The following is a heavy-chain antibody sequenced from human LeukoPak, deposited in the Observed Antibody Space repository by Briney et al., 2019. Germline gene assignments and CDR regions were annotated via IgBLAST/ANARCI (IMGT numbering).Heavy chain of an antibody. CDR2: IFGNGKTT. J-gene: IGHJ4*02. CDR3: AKDEKPDAKWSIDY. D-gene: IGHD1-14*01. V-gene: IGHV3-23*01. CDR1: GFTFSTYT. Sequence: GGSLRLSCAASGFTFSTYTINWVRQAPGKGLEWVSGIFGNGKTTYYADSVKGRFTISRDNSKNTVWLQMNSLRAEDMGVYYCAKDEKPDAKWSIDYWGQGTLVTVSS.